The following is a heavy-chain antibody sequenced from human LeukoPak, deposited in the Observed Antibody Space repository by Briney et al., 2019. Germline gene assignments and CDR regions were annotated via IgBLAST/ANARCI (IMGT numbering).Heavy chain of an antibody. CDR2: IYYSGST. D-gene: IGHD1-1*01. CDR3: AQKNDRDAFGI. CDR1: GGSISSSSYY. Sequence: PSETLSLTCTVSGGSISSSSYYWGWIRQPPGKRLEWIGSIYYSGSTYYNPSLKSRVTISVNKSKNQFSLKLSSVTAADTAVYYCAQKNDRDAFGIWGQGTMVTVSS. V-gene: IGHV4-39*07. J-gene: IGHJ3*02.